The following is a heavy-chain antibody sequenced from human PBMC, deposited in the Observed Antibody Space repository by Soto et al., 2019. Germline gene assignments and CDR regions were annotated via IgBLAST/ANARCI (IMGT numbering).Heavy chain of an antibody. CDR3: ARHIAVVPAASGRYYYMDV. CDR2: IYPGDSDT. J-gene: IGHJ6*03. V-gene: IGHV5-51*01. D-gene: IGHD2-2*01. CDR1: GYSFTSYW. Sequence: PGESLKISCKGSGYSFTSYWIGWVRQMPGKGLEWMGIIYPGDSDTRYSPSFQGQVTISADKSISTAYLQWSSLKASDTAMYYCARHIAVVPAASGRYYYMDVWGKGTTVTVSS.